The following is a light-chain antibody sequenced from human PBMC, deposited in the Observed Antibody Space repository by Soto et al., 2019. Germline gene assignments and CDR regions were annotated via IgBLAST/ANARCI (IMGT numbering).Light chain of an antibody. CDR3: QQYNNWPPWT. Sequence: EIVMTQSPATLSVSPGERATLSCRASQSISNKLAWYQQRPGQAPRLLIYGASIRATGIPARFSGSGSGTEFTLTISSLQSEDFAVYYCQQYNNWPPWTFGQGTKVDIK. CDR2: GAS. J-gene: IGKJ1*01. V-gene: IGKV3-15*01. CDR1: QSISNK.